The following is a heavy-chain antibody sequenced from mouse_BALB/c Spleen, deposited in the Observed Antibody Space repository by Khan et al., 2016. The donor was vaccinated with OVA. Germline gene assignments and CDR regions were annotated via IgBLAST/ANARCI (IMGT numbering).Heavy chain of an antibody. Sequence: QVQLKQSGPGLVAPSQSLSITCTVSGFSLTSYGIHWVRQPPGKGLEWLVVIWSDGSTNYNSVLKSRLSISKDNSKGQVFLKMNRLQTDDTAIYYCARWFDGYSSLYAMDYWGQGTSVTVSS. CDR2: IWSDGST. V-gene: IGHV2-6*02. CDR3: ARWFDGYSSLYAMDY. J-gene: IGHJ4*01. CDR1: GFSLTSYG. D-gene: IGHD2-3*01.